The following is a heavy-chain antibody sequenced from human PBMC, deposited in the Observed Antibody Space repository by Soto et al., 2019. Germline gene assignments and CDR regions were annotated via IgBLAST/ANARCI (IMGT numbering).Heavy chain of an antibody. J-gene: IGHJ6*02. CDR3: AEGGGYDWGYYYGMDV. D-gene: IGHD5-12*01. CDR2: IYYSGST. CDR1: GGSISSSSYY. V-gene: IGHV4-39*01. Sequence: SETLSLTCTVSGGSISSSSYYWGWIRQPPGKGLEWIGSIYYSGSTYYNPSLKSRVTISVDTSKNQFSLKLSSVTAADTAVYYCAEGGGYDWGYYYGMDVWGQGTKATVSS.